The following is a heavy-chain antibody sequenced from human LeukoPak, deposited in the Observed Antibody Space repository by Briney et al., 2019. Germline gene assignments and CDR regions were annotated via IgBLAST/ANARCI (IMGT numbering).Heavy chain of an antibody. CDR1: GGSMSSSTNY. J-gene: IGHJ4*02. CDR3: ATTSYYVSDY. Sequence: SETLSLTCSVSGGSMSSSTNYWGWIRQPPGKGLEWIGCISYSERTYYNPSLKSRVTISEDTSKNQFSLKLSSVTAADTAVYYCATTSYYVSDYWGQGTLVSVSS. D-gene: IGHD2-2*01. CDR2: ISYSERT. V-gene: IGHV4-39*01.